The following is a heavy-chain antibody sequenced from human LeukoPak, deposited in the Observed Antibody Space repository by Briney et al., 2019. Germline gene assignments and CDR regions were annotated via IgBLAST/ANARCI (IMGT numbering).Heavy chain of an antibody. CDR2: IYYSGST. CDR1: GGSISSGDYY. CDR3: ARNSYGYSIDY. Sequence: KSSETLSLTCTVSGGSISSGDYYWSWIRQPPGKGLEWIGYIYYSGSTYYNPSLKSRVTISVDASKNQFSLKLSSVTAADTAVYYCARNSYGYSIDYWGQGTLVTVSS. D-gene: IGHD5-18*01. J-gene: IGHJ4*02. V-gene: IGHV4-30-4*01.